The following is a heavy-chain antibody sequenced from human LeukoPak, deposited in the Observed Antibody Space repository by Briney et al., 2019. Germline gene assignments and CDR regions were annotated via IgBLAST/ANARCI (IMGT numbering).Heavy chain of an antibody. V-gene: IGHV1-18*01. D-gene: IGHD3-9*01. J-gene: IGHJ4*02. Sequence: ASVKVSCKASGYTFTSYCISWVRQAPGQGLEWMGWISAYNGNTNYAQKLQGRVTMTTDTSTSTAYMELRSLRSDDTAVYYCARGLEELKTYYDILTGQPEPTPFDYWGQGTLVTVSS. CDR3: ARGLEELKTYYDILTGQPEPTPFDY. CDR2: ISAYNGNT. CDR1: GYTFTSYC.